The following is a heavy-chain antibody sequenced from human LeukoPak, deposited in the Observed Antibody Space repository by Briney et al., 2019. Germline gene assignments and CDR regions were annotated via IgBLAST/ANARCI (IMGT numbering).Heavy chain of an antibody. CDR3: AKDWFGSSWYSGFDY. CDR2: ISGSGGST. V-gene: IGHV3-23*01. D-gene: IGHD6-13*01. Sequence: GGSLRLSCAASGFTFSSYAMSWVRQAPGKGLEWVSAISGSGGSTYYADSVKGRFTISRDNSKNTLYLQMNSLRAEDTAVYYCAKDWFGSSWYSGFDYWGQGTLVTVSS. J-gene: IGHJ4*02. CDR1: GFTFSSYA.